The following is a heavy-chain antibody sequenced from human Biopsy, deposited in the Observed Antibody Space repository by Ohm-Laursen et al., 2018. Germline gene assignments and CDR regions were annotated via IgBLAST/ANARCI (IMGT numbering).Heavy chain of an antibody. CDR2: ISSRENYI. CDR1: GFTFSTYT. Sequence: SLRLSCSASGFTFSTYTMNWVRQAPGKGLEWVSCISSRENYIYYTDSVKGRFTISRDNAKNSLYLQMDSLRAEDTAVYYCAKDRYNYTPIGGFSMDVWGQGTTVTVSS. J-gene: IGHJ6*02. CDR3: AKDRYNYTPIGGFSMDV. D-gene: IGHD5-18*01. V-gene: IGHV3-21*01.